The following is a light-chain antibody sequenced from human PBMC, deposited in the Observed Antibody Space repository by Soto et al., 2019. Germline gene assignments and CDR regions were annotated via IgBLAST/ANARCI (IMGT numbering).Light chain of an antibody. Sequence: QSVLTQPPSASGSPGQSVTISCTGTSSDVGGYNYVSWFQQHPGKAPKLIIHEVNQRPSGVPDRFSGSKSGNTAFLTVSGLQAEDEGTYYCSSYGGYNNVVFGTGTKVTVL. V-gene: IGLV2-8*01. CDR2: EVN. CDR1: SSDVGGYNY. CDR3: SSYGGYNNVV. J-gene: IGLJ1*01.